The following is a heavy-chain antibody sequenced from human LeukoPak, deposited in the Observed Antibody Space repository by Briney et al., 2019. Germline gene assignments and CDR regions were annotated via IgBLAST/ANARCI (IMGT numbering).Heavy chain of an antibody. Sequence: GGSLRLSCAASGLTFSSYWMSWVRQAPGKGLEWVANIKQDGSEKYYVDSVKGRFTISRDNAKNSLYLQMNSLRAEDTAVYYCARDHYSVTTGDYWGQGTLVTVSS. V-gene: IGHV3-7*04. CDR2: IKQDGSEK. CDR1: GLTFSSYW. CDR3: ARDHYSVTTGDY. J-gene: IGHJ4*02. D-gene: IGHD4-17*01.